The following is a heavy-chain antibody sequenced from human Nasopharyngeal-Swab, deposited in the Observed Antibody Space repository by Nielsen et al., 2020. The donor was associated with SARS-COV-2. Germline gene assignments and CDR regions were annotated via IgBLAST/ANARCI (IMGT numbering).Heavy chain of an antibody. D-gene: IGHD4-17*01. CDR2: IIPVFGTP. CDR1: GGTFRNSG. J-gene: IGHJ5*02. V-gene: IGHV1-69*13. Sequence: SVKVSCKSSGGTFRNSGFSWVRQAPGQGLEWMGGIIPVFGTPLYAQKFQGRVTISADESTTTTYMERSSLRSQDTAVYYCAKVRTNYGMGLNGALDPWGQGTLVTVSS. CDR3: AKVRTNYGMGLNGALDP.